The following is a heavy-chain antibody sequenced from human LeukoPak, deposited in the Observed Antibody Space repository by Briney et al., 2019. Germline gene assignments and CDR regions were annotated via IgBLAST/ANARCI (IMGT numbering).Heavy chain of an antibody. J-gene: IGHJ4*02. CDR3: ARDSASYITMIVVVTPDFDY. CDR1: GYTFTCYY. Sequence: APVKVSCKASGYTFTCYYMHWVRQAPGQGLEWMGIINPSGGSTGYAQKFQGRVTMTRDTSTSTVYMELSSLRSEDTAVYYCARDSASYITMIVVVTPDFDYWGQGSLVTVSS. CDR2: INPSGGST. V-gene: IGHV1-46*01. D-gene: IGHD3-22*01.